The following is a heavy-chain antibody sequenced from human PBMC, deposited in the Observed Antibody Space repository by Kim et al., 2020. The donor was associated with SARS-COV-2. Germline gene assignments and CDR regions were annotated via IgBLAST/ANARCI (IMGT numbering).Heavy chain of an antibody. CDR3: ASGYSYGLPSEGNPIDY. D-gene: IGHD5-18*01. Sequence: GESLKISCKGSGYSFTSYWIGWVRQMPGKGLEWMGIIYPGDSDTRYSPSFQGQVTISADKSISTAYLQWSSLKASDTAMYYCASGYSYGLPSEGNPIDYWGQGTLVTVSS. J-gene: IGHJ4*02. CDR2: IYPGDSDT. V-gene: IGHV5-51*01. CDR1: GYSFTSYW.